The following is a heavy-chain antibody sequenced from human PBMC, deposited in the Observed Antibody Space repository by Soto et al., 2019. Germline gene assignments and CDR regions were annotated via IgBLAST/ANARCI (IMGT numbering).Heavy chain of an antibody. Sequence: QVQLVESGGGVVQPGRSLRLSCAASGFTFSSYGMHWVRQAPGKGLEWVAVIWYDGSNKYYADSVKGRFTISRDNSKKALYLQMNRLRAEDTAVYYCARGGRWGTTNNWFDPWGQGTLVTVSS. V-gene: IGHV3-33*01. CDR3: ARGGRWGTTNNWFDP. D-gene: IGHD1-1*01. CDR1: GFTFSSYG. J-gene: IGHJ5*02. CDR2: IWYDGSNK.